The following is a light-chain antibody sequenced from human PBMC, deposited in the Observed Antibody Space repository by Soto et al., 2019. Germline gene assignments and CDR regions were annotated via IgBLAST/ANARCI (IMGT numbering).Light chain of an antibody. J-gene: IGKJ5*01. CDR3: QQSFRSPIT. CDR2: AAS. CDR1: QSIRSY. Sequence: DIQMTQSPSSLSASVGDRVTITCRAIQSIRSYLNWHQQKPGKAPKLLIFAASHLQSGVPSRFSGSGSGTEFTLTIRSLQPEDFATYYCQQSFRSPITFGQGTRLEI. V-gene: IGKV1-39*01.